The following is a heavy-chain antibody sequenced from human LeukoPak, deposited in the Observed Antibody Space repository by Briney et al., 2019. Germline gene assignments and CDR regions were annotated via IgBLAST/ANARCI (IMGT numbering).Heavy chain of an antibody. Sequence: GGSLRLSCAASGFTFSSYAMHWVRQAPGKGLEWVAVISYDGSNKYYADSVKGRFTISRDNAKNSLYLQMNSLRAEDTAVYYCASIDYGGNPGDYWGQGTLVTVSS. V-gene: IGHV3-30*04. J-gene: IGHJ4*02. CDR3: ASIDYGGNPGDY. CDR1: GFTFSSYA. CDR2: ISYDGSNK. D-gene: IGHD4-23*01.